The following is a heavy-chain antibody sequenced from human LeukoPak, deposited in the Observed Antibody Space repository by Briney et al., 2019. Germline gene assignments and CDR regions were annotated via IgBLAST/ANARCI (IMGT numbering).Heavy chain of an antibody. CDR1: GFNFGHYG. Sequence: GTSLRLSYATSGFNFGHYGFHWVRKAPGKGLEWVAVIWSDATKTDYGDSKTDYADSVKGRSTVSRDNSKTTVNLQMSSPRDDDTAVYSCTRDDDTSSLFGRLSWGQGTLVTVSS. V-gene: IGHV3-33*08. CDR3: TRDDDTSSLFGRLS. J-gene: IGHJ5*02. CDR2: IWSDATKTDYGDSKT. D-gene: IGHD3/OR15-3a*01.